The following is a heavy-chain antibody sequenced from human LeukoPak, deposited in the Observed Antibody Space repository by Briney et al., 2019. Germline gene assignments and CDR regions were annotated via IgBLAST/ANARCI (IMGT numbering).Heavy chain of an antibody. J-gene: IGHJ4*02. CDR2: IWDDGSNK. Sequence: PGRSLILSCAASGFTFSSYTMHWVRQAPGKGLEWVAVIWDDGSNKYYADSVKGRFTISRDNSKNTLYLRVNSLRAEDTAMYYCARDRGGRWLQVYYFDYWGQGTLVTVSS. CDR3: ARDRGGRWLQVYYFDY. V-gene: IGHV3-33*01. D-gene: IGHD5-24*01. CDR1: GFTFSSYT.